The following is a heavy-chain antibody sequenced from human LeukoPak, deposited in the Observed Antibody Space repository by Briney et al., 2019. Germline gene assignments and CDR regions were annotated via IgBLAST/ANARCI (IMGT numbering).Heavy chain of an antibody. D-gene: IGHD3-9*01. J-gene: IGHJ4*02. CDR2: ISGISSNNI. CDR1: GFTFSRFG. Sequence: GGSLRLSCAASGFTFSRFGMNWVRQAPGKGLEWVSYISGISSNNIYYADSVKGRFTISRDNAKNSLYLQMNSLRAEDTAVYYCARDRTYYDILTGYPPYYFDYWGQGTLVTVSS. CDR3: ARDRTYYDILTGYPPYYFDY. V-gene: IGHV3-21*05.